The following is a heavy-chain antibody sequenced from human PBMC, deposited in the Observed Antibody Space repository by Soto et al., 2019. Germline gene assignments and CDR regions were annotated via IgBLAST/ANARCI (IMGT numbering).Heavy chain of an antibody. CDR1: GGSISSGDYY. Sequence: QVQLQESGPGLVKPSQTLSLTCTVSGGSISSGDYYWSWIRQPPGKGLEWIGYIYYSGSTYYNPSLKSRVTISVDTSKNQFSLKLSSVTAADTAVYYCARGRYYDSSGYTSHAFDIWGQGTMVTVSS. D-gene: IGHD3-22*01. CDR2: IYYSGST. J-gene: IGHJ3*02. V-gene: IGHV4-30-4*01. CDR3: ARGRYYDSSGYTSHAFDI.